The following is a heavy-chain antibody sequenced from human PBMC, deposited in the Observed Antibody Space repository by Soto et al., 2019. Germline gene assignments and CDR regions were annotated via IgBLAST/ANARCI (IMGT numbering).Heavy chain of an antibody. J-gene: IGHJ4*02. Sequence: GGSLRLSCAASGFTFSSYGMHWVRQAPGKGLEWVAVISYDGSNKYYADSVKGRFTISRDNSKNTLYLQMNSLRAEDTAVYYCAKDYYDSSGYFDYWGQGTLVTVSS. CDR1: GFTFSSYG. D-gene: IGHD3-22*01. CDR2: ISYDGSNK. V-gene: IGHV3-30*18. CDR3: AKDYYDSSGYFDY.